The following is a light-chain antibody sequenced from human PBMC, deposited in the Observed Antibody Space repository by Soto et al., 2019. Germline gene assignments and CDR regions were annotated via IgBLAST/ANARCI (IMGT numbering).Light chain of an antibody. V-gene: IGKV3-20*01. Sequence: ETVLTQSPGTVSLSPGERATLSCRTSQSVKSNYLAWYQQKPGQAPRLLIYGVFNRATGIPDRFSGSGSGTDFTLTISGLEPEDSAVYSCQHYDGSPRTFGQGTKLEIK. CDR3: QHYDGSPRT. CDR1: QSVKSNY. CDR2: GVF. J-gene: IGKJ2*01.